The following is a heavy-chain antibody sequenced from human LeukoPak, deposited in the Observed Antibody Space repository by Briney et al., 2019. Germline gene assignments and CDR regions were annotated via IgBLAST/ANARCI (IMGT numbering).Heavy chain of an antibody. D-gene: IGHD3-3*01. CDR2: ISSSASII. J-gene: IGHJ2*01. CDR3: ARDSFWRLGL. V-gene: IGHV3-48*03. Sequence: PGGSLRLSCAASGFSFSSYAMNWVRQAPGKGLEWVSYISSSASIIYYADSVKGRFTISRDNAKNSLYLQMNSLRAEDTAVYYCARDSFWRLGLWGRGTLVTVSS. CDR1: GFSFSSYA.